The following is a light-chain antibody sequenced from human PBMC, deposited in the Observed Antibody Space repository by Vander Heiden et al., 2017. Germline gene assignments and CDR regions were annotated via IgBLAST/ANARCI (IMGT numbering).Light chain of an antibody. V-gene: IGKV1D-8*01. Sequence: SWSVQSPSLPSASTGDRVTISSRMRQGISSYFACHQQTPGKAPELLIYAASTSQSGLPSSFSGSASATDFPLTISFLHSEDFATYYCQRDDSFPLTFGGGTKVEIK. J-gene: IGKJ4*01. CDR3: QRDDSFPLT. CDR2: AAS. CDR1: QGISSY.